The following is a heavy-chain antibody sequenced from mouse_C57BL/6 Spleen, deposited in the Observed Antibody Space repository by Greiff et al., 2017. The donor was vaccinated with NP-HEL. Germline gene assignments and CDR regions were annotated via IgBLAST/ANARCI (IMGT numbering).Heavy chain of an antibody. D-gene: IGHD1-1*01. V-gene: IGHV5-9-1*02. CDR2: ISSGGDYI. Sequence: EVKLVESGEGLVKPGGSLKLSCAASGFTFSSYAMSWVRQTPEKRLEWVAYISSGGDYIYYADTVKGRFTISRDNARNTLYLQMSSLKSEDTAMYYCTREWYYGSSSWFAYWGQGTLVTVSA. J-gene: IGHJ3*01. CDR1: GFTFSSYA. CDR3: TREWYYGSSSWFAY.